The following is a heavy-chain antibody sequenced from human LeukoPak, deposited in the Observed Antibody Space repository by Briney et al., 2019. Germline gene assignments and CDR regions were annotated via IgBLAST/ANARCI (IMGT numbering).Heavy chain of an antibody. D-gene: IGHD1-26*01. CDR3: AKDLGRYRNNYFDY. Sequence: PGGSLRLSCAASGFTFNSYAMSWVRQAPEKGLEWVATISGSGGGTYYADSVKGRFTLSRHDSKNTLYLQMNSLRAEDTAVNYCAKDLGRYRNNYFDYWGEGTLVTVSS. CDR2: ISGSGGGT. J-gene: IGHJ4*02. V-gene: IGHV3-23*01. CDR1: GFTFNSYA.